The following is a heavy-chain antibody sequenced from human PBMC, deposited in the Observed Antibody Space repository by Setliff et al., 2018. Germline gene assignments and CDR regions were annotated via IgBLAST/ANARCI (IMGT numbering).Heavy chain of an antibody. CDR1: GYTFTGYY. V-gene: IGHV1-2*02. CDR2: INPNSGGT. D-gene: IGHD3-3*01. Sequence: ASVKVSCKASGYTFTGYYMHWVRQAPGQGLEWMGWINPNSGGTNYAQKFQGRVTMTRDTSISTAYMELSRLRSDDTAVYYCARERMYYNFWSGYSDYWGQGTLVTVSS. CDR3: ARERMYYNFWSGYSDY. J-gene: IGHJ4*02.